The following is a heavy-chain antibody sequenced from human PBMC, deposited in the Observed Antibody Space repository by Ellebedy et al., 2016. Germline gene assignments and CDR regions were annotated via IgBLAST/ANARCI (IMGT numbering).Heavy chain of an antibody. CDR2: ISYDGSNK. Sequence: GESLKISXAASGFTFSSYAMHWVRQAPGKGLEWVAVISYDGSNKYYADSVKGRFTISRDNSKNTLYLQMNSLRAEDTAVYYCARPQGSFRMTTVLYYFDYWGQGTLVTVSS. CDR1: GFTFSSYA. CDR3: ARPQGSFRMTTVLYYFDY. V-gene: IGHV3-30-3*01. J-gene: IGHJ4*02. D-gene: IGHD4-17*01.